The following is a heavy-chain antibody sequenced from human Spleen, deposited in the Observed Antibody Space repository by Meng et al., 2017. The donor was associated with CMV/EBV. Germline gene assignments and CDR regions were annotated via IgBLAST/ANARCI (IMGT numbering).Heavy chain of an antibody. V-gene: IGHV3-23*03. J-gene: IGHJ6*02. Sequence: GESLKISCAASGFTFSIYAMSWVRQAPGKGLEWVSLIYSGGSSTYYADSAKGRFTISRDNSKNTLYLQMNSLRGEDTAVYYCAKDLRVLRGIIKSYYGMDVWGQGTTVTVSS. D-gene: IGHD3-10*01. CDR3: AKDLRVLRGIIKSYYGMDV. CDR2: IYSGGSST. CDR1: GFTFSIYA.